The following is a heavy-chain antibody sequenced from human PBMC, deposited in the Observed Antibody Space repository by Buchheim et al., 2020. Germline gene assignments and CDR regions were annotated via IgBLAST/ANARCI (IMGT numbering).Heavy chain of an antibody. D-gene: IGHD2-15*01. Sequence: EVQLVESGGGLVQPGGSLRLSCAASGFTFSNYWMSWVRQAPGKGLEWVANIKQDGSEKYYVDSVKGRFTISRDNAKNSPYLQMNSLRAEDTAVYYCARGRGGGGSSQNWFDPWGQGTL. CDR1: GFTFSNYW. V-gene: IGHV3-7*01. CDR2: IKQDGSEK. CDR3: ARGRGGGGSSQNWFDP. J-gene: IGHJ5*02.